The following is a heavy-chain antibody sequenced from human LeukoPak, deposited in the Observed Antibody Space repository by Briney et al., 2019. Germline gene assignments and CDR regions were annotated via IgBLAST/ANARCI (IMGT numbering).Heavy chain of an antibody. D-gene: IGHD3-16*02. J-gene: IGHJ6*02. CDR1: GFTFSNYD. CDR3: AKGNDYVWGSYRYPPYGMDV. CDR2: ISGSGGST. Sequence: PGGSLRLSCAASGFTFSNYDMSWVRQAPGKGLEWVSGISGSGGSTYYADSVQGRFTISRENSKNTLYLQMNSLRAEDTAVYYCAKGNDYVWGSYRYPPYGMDVWGQGTTVTVSS. V-gene: IGHV3-23*01.